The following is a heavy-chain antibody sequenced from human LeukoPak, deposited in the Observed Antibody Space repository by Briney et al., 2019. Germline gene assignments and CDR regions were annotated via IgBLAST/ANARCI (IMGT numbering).Heavy chain of an antibody. Sequence: SETLSLTCAVYGGSFSGYYWSWIRQPPGKGLEWIGEINHSGSTNYNPSLKSRVTISVDTSKNQFSLKLSSVTAADTAVYYCASGRRAQRSSSGYGYFQHWGQGTLVTVSS. V-gene: IGHV4-34*01. J-gene: IGHJ1*01. CDR3: ASGRRAQRSSSGYGYFQH. CDR1: GGSFSGYY. CDR2: INHSGST. D-gene: IGHD3-22*01.